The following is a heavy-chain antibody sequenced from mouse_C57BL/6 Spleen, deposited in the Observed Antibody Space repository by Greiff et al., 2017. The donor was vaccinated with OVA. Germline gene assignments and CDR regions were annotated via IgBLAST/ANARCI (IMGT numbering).Heavy chain of an antibody. V-gene: IGHV5-9-1*02. CDR1: GFTFSSYA. J-gene: IGHJ2*01. CDR3: TREDSYGFDY. CDR2: ISSGGDYI. Sequence: VQLKESGEGLVKPGGSLKLSCAASGFTFSSYAMSWVRQTPEKRLEWVAYISSGGDYIYYADTVKGRFTLSRDNARNTLYLQMSSLKSEDTAMYYCTREDSYGFDYWGQGTTLTVSS. D-gene: IGHD6-1*02.